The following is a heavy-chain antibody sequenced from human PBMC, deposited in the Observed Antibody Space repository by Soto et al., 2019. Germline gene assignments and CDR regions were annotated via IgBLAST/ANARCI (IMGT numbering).Heavy chain of an antibody. J-gene: IGHJ4*02. CDR1: GYTFTSYD. D-gene: IGHD6-19*01. V-gene: IGHV1-2*02. Sequence: ASVKVSCKASGYTFTSYDINWVRQATGQGLEWMGWINPNSGGTNYAQKFQGRVTMTRDTSISTAYMELSRPRSDDTAVYYCARYGYSSEWSFDYWGQGPLVTSPQ. CDR3: ARYGYSSEWSFDY. CDR2: INPNSGGT.